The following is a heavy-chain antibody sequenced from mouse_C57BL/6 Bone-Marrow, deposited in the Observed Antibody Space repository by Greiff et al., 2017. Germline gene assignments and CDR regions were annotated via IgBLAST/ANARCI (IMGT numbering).Heavy chain of an antibody. D-gene: IGHD1-1*01. J-gene: IGHJ2*01. V-gene: IGHV1-59*01. Sequence: VQLQQSGAELVRPGTSVKLSCKASGYTFTSYWMHWVKQRPGQGLEWIGVIDPSDSYTNYNQKFKGKATLTVDTSSSTAYMQLSSLTSEDSAVYYCARGAYYYGSSYHYWGQGTTLTVSS. CDR3: ARGAYYYGSSYHY. CDR1: GYTFTSYW. CDR2: IDPSDSYT.